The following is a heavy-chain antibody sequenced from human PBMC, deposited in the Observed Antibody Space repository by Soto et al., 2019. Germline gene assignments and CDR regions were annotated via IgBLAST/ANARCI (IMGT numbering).Heavy chain of an antibody. CDR3: AKEALGVVVPAVSYFFDD. D-gene: IGHD2-2*01. CDR2: ISWDGGST. CDR1: GFTFDDYT. J-gene: IGHJ4*02. Sequence: GGSLRLSCAASGFTFDDYTMHWVRQAPGKGLEWVSLISWDGGSTYYADSVKGRFTISRDNSKNTVYLQMNSLRAEDTAVYYCAKEALGVVVPAVSYFFDDWGQGTLVTVAS. V-gene: IGHV3-43*01.